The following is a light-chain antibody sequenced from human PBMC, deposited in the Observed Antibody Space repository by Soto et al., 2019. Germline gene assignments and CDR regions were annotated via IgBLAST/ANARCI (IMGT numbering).Light chain of an antibody. CDR1: SSDIGSYNL. CDR3: CSYAGSDNLV. Sequence: QSALTQPASVSGSPGQSITISCTGTSSDIGSYNLVSWYQHHPGKAPKLMIYENNKWPSGVSDRFSASKSGNTASLTSSGLQVEDEADYYCCSYAGSDNLVFGGGTKLTV. J-gene: IGLJ3*02. CDR2: ENN. V-gene: IGLV2-23*01.